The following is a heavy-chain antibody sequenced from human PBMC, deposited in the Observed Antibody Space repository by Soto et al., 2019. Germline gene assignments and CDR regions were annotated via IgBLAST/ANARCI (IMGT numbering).Heavy chain of an antibody. J-gene: IGHJ6*03. D-gene: IGHD2-21*01. V-gene: IGHV4-59*02. CDR2: MHYTGFS. CDR1: GDSVTSHY. CDR3: ARHLYCGGDCLEKYYYSYYSMDV. Sequence: PSETLSLTCSFSGDSVTSHYLTWIRQSPEKGLEWIGYMHYTGFSHYNPSLKSRLTISVDTSKNQFTLKLSSVTAADTAVYYCARHLYCGGDCLEKYYYSYYSMDVWGKGTTVTVSS.